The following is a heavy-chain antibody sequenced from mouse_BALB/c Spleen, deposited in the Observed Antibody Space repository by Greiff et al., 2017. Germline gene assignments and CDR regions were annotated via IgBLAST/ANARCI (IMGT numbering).Heavy chain of an antibody. CDR1: GYTFTSYW. Sequence: VQLLQSGAELAKPGASVKMSCKASGYTFTSYWMYWVKQRPGQGLEWIGYINPSTGYTEYNQKFKDKATLTTDKPSSTAYMQLSSLTSEDSAVYYCASGDYEGFAYWGEGTLVTVSA. CDR2: INPSTGYT. D-gene: IGHD2-4*01. J-gene: IGHJ3*01. CDR3: ASGDYEGFAY. V-gene: IGHV1-7*01.